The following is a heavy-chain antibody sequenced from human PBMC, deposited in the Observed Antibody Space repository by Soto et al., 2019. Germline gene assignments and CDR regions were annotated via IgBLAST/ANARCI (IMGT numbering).Heavy chain of an antibody. V-gene: IGHV4-30-4*01. D-gene: IGHD2-15*01. J-gene: IGHJ4*02. CDR1: GGSITSGDFY. CDR3: ARTLGGYFDF. CDR2: SSYRRSA. Sequence: QVQLQESGPGLVKPSQTLSLTCTVSGGSITSGDFYWSWIRQPPGRGLEWIGYSSYRRSAYYNPSLKGPVTISVDRSKNQFSLKLNSVTAADTAVYYCARTLGGYFDFWGQGALVTVSS.